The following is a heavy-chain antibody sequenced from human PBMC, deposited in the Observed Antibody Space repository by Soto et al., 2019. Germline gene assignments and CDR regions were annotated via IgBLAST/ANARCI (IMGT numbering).Heavy chain of an antibody. CDR3: AHGGYCSSTSCYPWFDP. J-gene: IGHJ5*02. V-gene: IGHV2-5*01. CDR2: IYWNDDK. D-gene: IGHD2-2*01. CDR1: GFSLSTSGVG. Sequence: SGPTLVNPTQTLTLTCTFSGFSLSTSGVGVGWIRQPPGKALEWLALIYWNDDKRYSPSLKSRLTITKDTSKNQVVLTMTNMDPVDTATYYCAHGGYCSSTSCYPWFDPWGQGTLVTVYS.